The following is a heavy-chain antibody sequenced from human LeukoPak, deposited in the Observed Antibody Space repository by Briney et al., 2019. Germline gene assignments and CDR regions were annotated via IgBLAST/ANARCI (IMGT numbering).Heavy chain of an antibody. CDR1: GFTFSSYW. CDR3: AKAQSSGDCYKDYFDY. J-gene: IGHJ4*02. CDR2: INSVGSST. Sequence: GGSLRLSCAASGFTFSSYWMHWVRQAPGKGLVWVSRINSVGSSTTYADSVKGRLTISRDNAKNTLYLQMNSLRAEDTAVYYCAKAQSSGDCYKDYFDYWGQGTLVTVSS. V-gene: IGHV3-74*01. D-gene: IGHD2-21*02.